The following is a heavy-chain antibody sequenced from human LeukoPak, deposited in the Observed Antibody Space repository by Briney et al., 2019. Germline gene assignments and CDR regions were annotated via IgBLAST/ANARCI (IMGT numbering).Heavy chain of an antibody. CDR1: GFTFSSYA. V-gene: IGHV3-23*01. CDR3: AKLGDIVLMVSAFYFDY. Sequence: GGSLRLSCAASGFTFSSYARSWVRQAPGKGLEWVSAISGSGGSTYYAASVKGRFTISRDNSKNTLYLQMNSLRAEDTAVYYCAKLGDIVLMVSAFYFDYWGQGTLVTVSS. CDR2: ISGSGGST. D-gene: IGHD2-8*01. J-gene: IGHJ4*02.